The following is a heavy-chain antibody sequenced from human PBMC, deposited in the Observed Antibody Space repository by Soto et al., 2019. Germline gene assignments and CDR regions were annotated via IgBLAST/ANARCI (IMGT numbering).Heavy chain of an antibody. D-gene: IGHD1-1*01. J-gene: IGHJ4*02. CDR3: AKDRLNAYNLGTFDY. V-gene: IGHV3-23*01. CDR1: GFTFSNYA. Sequence: HPGGSLRLSCAASGFTFSNYAMSWVRQAPGKGLEWVSSISGTGGSTYYTDSVKGRFTISRDNSKNTLYLQMNSLRAEDKAVYYCAKDRLNAYNLGTFDYWGQGTLVTVSS. CDR2: ISGTGGST.